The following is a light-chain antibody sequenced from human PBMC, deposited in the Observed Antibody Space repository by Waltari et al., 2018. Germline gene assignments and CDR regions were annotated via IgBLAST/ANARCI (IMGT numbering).Light chain of an antibody. V-gene: IGKV1-5*01. CDR1: QSIAGW. CDR2: KVS. J-gene: IGKJ4*01. CDR3: HQYNSAPFT. Sequence: DIQMTQSPSSLSASVGDKVTITCQASQSIAGWLAWYQQKPGKAPKPLIYKVSTLENGVRSRFSGSGSGTDFTLTISCLQPEDFATDYCHQYNSAPFTFGGGTKVEIK.